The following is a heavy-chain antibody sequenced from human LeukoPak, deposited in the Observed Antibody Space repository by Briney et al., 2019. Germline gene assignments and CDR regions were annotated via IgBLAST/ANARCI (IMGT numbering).Heavy chain of an antibody. J-gene: IGHJ4*02. CDR2: IYYSGST. Sequence: SETLSLTCTVSGGSISSYYWSWIRQPPGKGLERIGYIYYSGSTNYNPSLKSRVTISVDTSKNQFSLKLSSVTAADTAVYYCARESGGERQLANCFDYWGQGTLVTVSS. V-gene: IGHV4-59*01. CDR3: ARESGGERQLANCFDY. CDR1: GGSISSYY. D-gene: IGHD6-13*01.